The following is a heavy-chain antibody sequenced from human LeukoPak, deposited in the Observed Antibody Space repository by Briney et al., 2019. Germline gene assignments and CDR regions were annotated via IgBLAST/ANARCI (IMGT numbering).Heavy chain of an antibody. V-gene: IGHV1-2*02. Sequence: GASVKVSCKASGYTFTGYYMHWARQAPGQGLEWMGWINPNSGGTNYAPKFQGRVTMTRDTSISTAYMELSGLRSDDTAVYYCARDGGFDYWGQGTLVAVSS. CDR2: INPNSGGT. D-gene: IGHD3-3*01. J-gene: IGHJ4*02. CDR1: GYTFTGYY. CDR3: ARDGGFDY.